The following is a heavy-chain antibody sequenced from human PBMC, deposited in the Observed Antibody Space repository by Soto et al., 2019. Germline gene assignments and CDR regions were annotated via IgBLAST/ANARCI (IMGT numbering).Heavy chain of an antibody. CDR2: IYYSGST. D-gene: IGHD3-3*01. CDR3: ARDQVVIIPTYYYYGMDV. J-gene: IGHJ6*02. Sequence: SETLSLTCTVSGGSISSGGYYWSWIRQHPGEGLEWIGYIYYSGSTYYNPSLKSRVTISVDTSKNQFSLKLSSVTAADTAVYYCARDQVVIIPTYYYYGMDVWGQGTTVTVS. V-gene: IGHV4-31*03. CDR1: GGSISSGGYY.